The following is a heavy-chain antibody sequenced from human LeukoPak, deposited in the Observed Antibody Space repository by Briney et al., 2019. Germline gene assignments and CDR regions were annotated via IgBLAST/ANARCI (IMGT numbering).Heavy chain of an antibody. CDR1: GGSVSSGSYY. CDR3: ARVVGATPPRHYYYYGMDV. Sequence: SETLSLTCTVSGGSVSSGSYYWSWIRQPPGKGLEWIGDIYYTGSTNYNPSLKSRVTISVDTSKNQFSLKLSSVTAADTAVYYCARVVGATPPRHYYYYGMDVWGQGTTVTVSS. CDR2: IYYTGST. V-gene: IGHV4-61*01. J-gene: IGHJ6*02. D-gene: IGHD1-26*01.